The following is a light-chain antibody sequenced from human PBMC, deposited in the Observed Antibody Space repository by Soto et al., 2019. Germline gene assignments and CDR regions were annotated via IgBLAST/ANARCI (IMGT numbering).Light chain of an antibody. J-gene: IGKJ2*01. CDR1: QSVSSRY. V-gene: IGKV3-20*01. CDR3: QQFGDSPRYT. Sequence: EIVLTQSPGTLSLSPGERATLSCRASQSVSSRYLAWYQQKPGQAPRLLIYGTSSRATGIPDRFSGSGSGTDFTLTISRLEPEDFAVYYCQQFGDSPRYTFGQGTKLEIK. CDR2: GTS.